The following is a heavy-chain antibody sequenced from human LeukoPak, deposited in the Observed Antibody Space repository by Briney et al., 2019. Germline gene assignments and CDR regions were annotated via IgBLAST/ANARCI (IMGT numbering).Heavy chain of an antibody. V-gene: IGHV3-23*01. D-gene: IGHD4/OR15-4a*01. CDR2: ISGSGGST. Sequence: EGSLRLSCAASGFIFRSYAMTWVRQAPGGGLEWVAGISGSGGSTYYADYGTGRFTISRDNSRNTLYLQMNSLRVEDTAIYYCATMTMSDYWGQGTLVTVSS. J-gene: IGHJ4*02. CDR1: GFIFRSYA. CDR3: ATMTMSDY.